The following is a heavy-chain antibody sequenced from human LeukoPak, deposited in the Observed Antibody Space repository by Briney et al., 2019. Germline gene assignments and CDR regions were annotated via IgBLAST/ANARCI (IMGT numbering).Heavy chain of an antibody. V-gene: IGHV3-23*01. CDR3: AKEALPRVRGVKRSNWFDP. CDR2: ISGSGGST. CDR1: GFTFSSYG. J-gene: IGHJ5*02. Sequence: GGSLRLSCAASGFTFSSYGMSWVRQAPGKGLEWVSAISGSGGSTYYADSVKGRFTISRDNSKNTLYLQMNSLRAEDTAVYYCAKEALPRVRGVKRSNWFDPWGQGTLVTVSS. D-gene: IGHD3-10*01.